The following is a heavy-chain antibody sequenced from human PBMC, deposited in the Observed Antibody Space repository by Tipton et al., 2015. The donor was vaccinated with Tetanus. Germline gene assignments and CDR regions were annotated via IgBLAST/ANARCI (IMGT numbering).Heavy chain of an antibody. D-gene: IGHD6-19*01. V-gene: IGHV3-23*03. J-gene: IGHJ1*01. Sequence: VQLVQSGGGVVQPGTSLRVSCAASGFTFTSYAMSWVRQAPGKGLEWVAVVYKGGSSPHYADSVRGRFTISRDNSKNTLFLQMDSLRAEDTAIYYCAKDGDSSGWSHEYFQHWGLGTLVTVSS. CDR3: AKDGDSSGWSHEYFQH. CDR2: VYKGGSSP. CDR1: GFTFTSYA.